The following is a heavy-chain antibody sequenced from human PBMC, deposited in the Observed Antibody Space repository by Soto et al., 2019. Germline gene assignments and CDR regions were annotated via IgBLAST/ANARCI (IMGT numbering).Heavy chain of an antibody. J-gene: IGHJ4*02. CDR1: GGSISSGGYY. CDR2: IYYSGST. CDR3: ARVVAVAGPRYYFDY. Sequence: SETLSLTCTVSGGSISSGGYYWSWIRQHPGKGLEWIGYIYYSGSTYYNPSLKSRVTISVDTSKNQFSLKLSSVTAADTAVYYCARVVAVAGPRYYFDYWGQGTLVTVSS. D-gene: IGHD6-19*01. V-gene: IGHV4-31*03.